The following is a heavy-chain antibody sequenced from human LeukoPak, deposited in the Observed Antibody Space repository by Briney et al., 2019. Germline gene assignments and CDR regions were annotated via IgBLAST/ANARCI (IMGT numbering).Heavy chain of an antibody. D-gene: IGHD3-16*02. CDR3: TTVDYDYVWGSYRPIDY. J-gene: IGHJ4*02. CDR2: IKSKTDGGTT. Sequence: GGSLRLSCAASGFTFSNAWMSWVRQAPGKGLEWVGRIKSKTDGGTTDYAAPVKGRFTISRDDSKNTLYLQMNSLKTEDTAVYYCTTVDYDYVWGSYRPIDYWGKGTLVTVSS. V-gene: IGHV3-15*01. CDR1: GFTFSNAW.